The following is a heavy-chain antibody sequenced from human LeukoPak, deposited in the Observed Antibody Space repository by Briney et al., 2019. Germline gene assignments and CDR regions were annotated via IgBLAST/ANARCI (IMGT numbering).Heavy chain of an antibody. CDR2: IYYSGST. V-gene: IGHV4-59*08. J-gene: IGHJ4*02. CDR1: GGSFSGYY. D-gene: IGHD6-6*01. CDR3: ATWTYSSSHTLVDY. Sequence: SETLSLTCTVSGGSFSGYYWSWIRQPPGKGLEWIAYIYYSGSTKYNPSLKSRVTISLDRSKNQSSLKLRSVTAADTAVYYCATWTYSSSHTLVDYWGQGTLVTVSS.